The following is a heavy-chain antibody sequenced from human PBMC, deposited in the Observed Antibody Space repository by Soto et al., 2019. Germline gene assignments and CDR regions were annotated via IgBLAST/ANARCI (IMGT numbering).Heavy chain of an antibody. V-gene: IGHV3-23*01. CDR1: GFTFSSYT. J-gene: IGHJ6*02. D-gene: IGHD3-3*01. CDR2: ITSSGGTT. Sequence: EVQLLESGGGLVPPGGSLRLSCAASGFTFSSYTMNWVRQAPGKGLEWVSAITSSGGTTYYADSVKGRFTVSRDNSENTLYLQMNGRRAEDTAEYYCAKDRGGRAIFGVVIIDGMDVWGQGTTVTVSS. CDR3: AKDRGGRAIFGVVIIDGMDV.